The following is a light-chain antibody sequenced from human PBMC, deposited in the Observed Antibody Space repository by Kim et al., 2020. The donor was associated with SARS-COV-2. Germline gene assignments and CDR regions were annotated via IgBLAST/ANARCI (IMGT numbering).Light chain of an antibody. V-gene: IGKV4-1*01. J-gene: IGKJ2*01. CDR2: WAS. CDR3: QQYYTTPPF. CDR1: QSILYSPNNKNY. Sequence: RATINCKSSQSILYSPNNKNYLAWYQQKPGQPPNLLIYWASTREYGVPDRFSGSGSGTDFTLTISSLQAEDVAVYYCQQYYTTPPFFGQGTKLEIK.